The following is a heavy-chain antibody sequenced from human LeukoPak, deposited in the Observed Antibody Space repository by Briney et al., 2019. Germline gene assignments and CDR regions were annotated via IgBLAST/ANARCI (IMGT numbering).Heavy chain of an antibody. CDR2: IYYSGST. V-gene: IGHV4-59*02. D-gene: IGHD1-26*01. CDR3: ARVSLIGTFVDAFAI. J-gene: IGHJ3*02. Sequence: KSSETLSLTYTVSGASASSCYCSWIRQPPGKGLEWIGYIYYSGSTNYNPSLKSRVTISVDTSKNQFSLKLNSITTADTSVYYCARVSLIGTFVDAFAISGEGTMVTVSS. CDR1: GASASSCY.